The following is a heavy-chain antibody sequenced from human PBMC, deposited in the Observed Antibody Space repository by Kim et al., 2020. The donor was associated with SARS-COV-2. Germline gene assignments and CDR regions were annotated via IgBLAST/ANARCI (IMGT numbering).Heavy chain of an antibody. CDR3: SASDY. Sequence: SDGGGRTHSADSVKGRFTISRDNSKSTLYLQWNSLRAEDTAVYYCSASDYWGQGTLVTVSS. J-gene: IGHJ4*02. CDR2: SDGGGRT. V-gene: IGHV3-23*01.